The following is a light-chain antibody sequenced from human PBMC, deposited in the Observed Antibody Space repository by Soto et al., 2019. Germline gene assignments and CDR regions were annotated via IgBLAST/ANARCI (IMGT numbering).Light chain of an antibody. V-gene: IGLV2-14*01. CDR1: SSDVGGSKY. CDR3: SSYISGSTPYV. Sequence: QSVLTQPASVSGSPGQSITISCTGTSSDVGGSKYVSWYQQHPGKAPKLMIYEVNNRPSGVSNRFSGSKSGNTASLTISGLKAEDEADYYCSSYISGSTPYVFGSGTKLTVL. CDR2: EVN. J-gene: IGLJ1*01.